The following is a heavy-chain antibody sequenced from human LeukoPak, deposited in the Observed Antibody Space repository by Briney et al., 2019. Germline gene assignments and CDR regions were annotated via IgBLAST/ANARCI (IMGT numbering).Heavy chain of an antibody. V-gene: IGHV3-53*01. CDR1: GFTVSSNY. D-gene: IGHD3-10*01. J-gene: IGHJ3*02. Sequence: PPGGSLRLSCAASGFTVSSNYMSWVRQAPGKGLEWVSVIYSGGSTYYADSVKGRFTISRDNSKNTLYLQMNSLRAEDTAVYYCARAWWFGDWNAFDIWGQGSMVTVSS. CDR2: IYSGGST. CDR3: ARAWWFGDWNAFDI.